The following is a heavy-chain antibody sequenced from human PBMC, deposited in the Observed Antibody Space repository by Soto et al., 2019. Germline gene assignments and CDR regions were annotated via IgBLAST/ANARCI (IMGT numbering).Heavy chain of an antibody. V-gene: IGHV1-69*13. J-gene: IGHJ4*02. CDR1: GGTFSSYT. Sequence: GASVKVFCKASGGTFSSYTIAWVRQAPGQGLEWMGEIIPLFGTTNYVEKFQGRLTITADASTSTAYMELSSLRSEDTAMYYCARDSIAAAGTDYWGQGTLVTVS. D-gene: IGHD6-13*01. CDR2: IIPLFGTT. CDR3: ARDSIAAAGTDY.